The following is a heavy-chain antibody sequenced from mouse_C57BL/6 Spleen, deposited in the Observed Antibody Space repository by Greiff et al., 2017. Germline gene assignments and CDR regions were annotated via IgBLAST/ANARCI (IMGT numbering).Heavy chain of an antibody. V-gene: IGHV1-81*01. Sequence: QVQLQQSGAELARPGASVKLSCTASGYTFTSYGISWVKQRTGQGLEWIGEIYPGSGNTYYNEKFKGKATLTADKSSSTAYMELRSLTSEDAAVYFCARDYGRRTGFDYWGQGTTLTVAS. CDR2: IYPGSGNT. J-gene: IGHJ2*01. CDR1: GYTFTSYG. CDR3: ARDYGRRTGFDY. D-gene: IGHD1-1*01.